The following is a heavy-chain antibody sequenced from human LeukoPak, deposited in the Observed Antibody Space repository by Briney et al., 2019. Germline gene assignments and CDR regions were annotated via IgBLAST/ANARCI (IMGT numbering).Heavy chain of an antibody. Sequence: GGSLRLSCAASEFTFSSYAMHWVRQAPGKGLEWVAVISYDGSNKYYAGSVKGRFTISRDNSKNTLYLQMNSLRAEDTAVYYCARARILWFGEFEHDYWGQGTLVTVSS. D-gene: IGHD3-10*01. V-gene: IGHV3-30-3*01. CDR3: ARARILWFGEFEHDY. J-gene: IGHJ4*02. CDR2: ISYDGSNK. CDR1: EFTFSSYA.